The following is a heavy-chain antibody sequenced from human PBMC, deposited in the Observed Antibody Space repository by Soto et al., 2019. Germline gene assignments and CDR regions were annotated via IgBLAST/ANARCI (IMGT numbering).Heavy chain of an antibody. CDR3: ARDDEGGSDCDLGY. D-gene: IGHD1-26*01. V-gene: IGHV3-30-3*01. CDR1: GFTLSSHA. Sequence: QVPLVESGGGVVQPGRSLRLSCAVSGFTLSSHAMHWVRQAPGKGLEWVALILSDGSNKYYADSVKGRFTTSRDNSKNTMYLQMTSLSVEDTAVYYCARDDEGGSDCDLGYWGQGALVTVSS. CDR2: ILSDGSNK. J-gene: IGHJ4*02.